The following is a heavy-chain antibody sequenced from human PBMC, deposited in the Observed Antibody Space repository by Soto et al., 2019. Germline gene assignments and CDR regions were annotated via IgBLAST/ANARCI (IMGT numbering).Heavy chain of an antibody. Sequence: ETLSLTCAVYGGSFSVYYWSWILQPPGKGLEWIGEINHSGSTNYNPSLKSRVTISVDTSKNQFSLKLSSVTAADTAVYYCARGRTYYDFWSGYYNSNYYYGMDVWGQGTTVTVSS. CDR2: INHSGST. CDR3: ARGRTYYDFWSGYYNSNYYYGMDV. J-gene: IGHJ6*02. V-gene: IGHV4-34*01. CDR1: GGSFSVYY. D-gene: IGHD3-3*01.